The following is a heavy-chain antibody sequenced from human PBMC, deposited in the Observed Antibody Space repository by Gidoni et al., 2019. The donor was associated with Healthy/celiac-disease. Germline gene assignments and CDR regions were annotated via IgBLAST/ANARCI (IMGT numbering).Heavy chain of an antibody. CDR2: LIPIFGTA. D-gene: IGHD3-10*01. CDR1: GGTVSSYA. V-gene: IGHV1-69*01. J-gene: IGHJ6*03. CDR3: ARDIRGVIIPHYYYYMDV. Sequence: QVQLVQSGAEVKKPGSSVKVSCKASGGTVSSYAISWVRQAPGQGLEWMGGLIPIFGTANYAQKFQGIVTITADESTSTAYMELSSLRSEDTAVYYCARDIRGVIIPHYYYYMDVWGKGTTVTVSS.